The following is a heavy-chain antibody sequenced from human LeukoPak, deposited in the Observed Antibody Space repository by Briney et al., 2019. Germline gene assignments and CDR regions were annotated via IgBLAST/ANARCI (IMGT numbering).Heavy chain of an antibody. D-gene: IGHD3-22*01. CDR3: ARRASSGYYSGGDAFDI. J-gene: IGHJ3*02. Sequence: GASVKVSCKASGGTFSSYAISWVRQAPGQGLEWMGGIIPIFGTANYAQKFQGRVTITADESTSTAYMELSSLRSEDTAVYYCARRASSGYYSGGDAFDIWGQGTMVTVSS. CDR1: GGTFSSYA. V-gene: IGHV1-69*13. CDR2: IIPIFGTA.